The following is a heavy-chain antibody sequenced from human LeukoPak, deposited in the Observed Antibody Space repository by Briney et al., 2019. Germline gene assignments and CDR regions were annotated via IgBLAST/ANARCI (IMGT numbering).Heavy chain of an antibody. J-gene: IGHJ4*02. CDR3: ARGTRRHYDGSGYYYGEFDS. CDR1: DDSIKSYF. Sequence: SETLSLTCTVSDDSIKSYFWTWVRQSPGKGMEWIGYVFYSGSTSYNPSLRSRLTMSVDTSKSQFSLNLNSVTTADTAMYYCARGTRRHYDGSGYYYGEFDSWGQGILVTVSS. V-gene: IGHV4-59*01. D-gene: IGHD3-22*01. CDR2: VFYSGST.